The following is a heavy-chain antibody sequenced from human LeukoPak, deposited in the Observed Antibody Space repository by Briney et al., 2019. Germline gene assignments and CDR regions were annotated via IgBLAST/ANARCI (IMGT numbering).Heavy chain of an antibody. V-gene: IGHV3-30*02. CDR2: IRYDGSNK. CDR3: AKDSNYDYVEGSYRPKGDAFDI. CDR1: GFTFSSYG. D-gene: IGHD3-16*02. Sequence: GGSLRLSCAASGFTFSSYGMHWVRQAPGKGLEWVAFIRYDGSNKYYADSVKGRFTISRDNSKNTLYLQMTSLRAEDTAVYYCAKDSNYDYVEGSYRPKGDAFDIWGQGTMVTVSS. J-gene: IGHJ3*02.